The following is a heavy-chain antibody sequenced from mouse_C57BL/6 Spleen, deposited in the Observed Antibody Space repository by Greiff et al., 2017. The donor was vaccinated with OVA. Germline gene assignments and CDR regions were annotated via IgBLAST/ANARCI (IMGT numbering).Heavy chain of an antibody. CDR3: TRRGITTVVATRYYAMDY. Sequence: EVQVVESGEGLVKPGGSLKLSCAASGFTFSSYAMSWVRQTPEKRLEWVAYISSGGDYIYYADTVKGRFTISRDNARNTLYLQMSSLKSEDTAMYYCTRRGITTVVATRYYAMDYWGQGTSVTVSS. J-gene: IGHJ4*01. CDR2: ISSGGDYI. V-gene: IGHV5-9-1*02. CDR1: GFTFSSYA. D-gene: IGHD1-1*01.